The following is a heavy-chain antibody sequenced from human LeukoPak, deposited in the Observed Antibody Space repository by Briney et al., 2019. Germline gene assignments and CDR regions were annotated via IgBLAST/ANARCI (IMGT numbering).Heavy chain of an antibody. CDR3: ARDQAVVVVAATHHYYYYYMDV. CDR2: IYTSGGT. Sequence: PSETLSLTCTVSGGSISSYYWSWIRQHAGKGLEWIGRIYTSGGTNYNPSLKSRVTMSVDTSKNQFSLKLSSVTAADTAVYYCARDQAVVVVAATHHYYYYYMDVWGKGTTVTISS. V-gene: IGHV4-4*07. J-gene: IGHJ6*03. CDR1: GGSISSYY. D-gene: IGHD2-15*01.